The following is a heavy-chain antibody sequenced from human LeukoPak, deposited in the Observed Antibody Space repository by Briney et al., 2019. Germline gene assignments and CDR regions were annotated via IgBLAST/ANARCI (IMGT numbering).Heavy chain of an antibody. CDR2: ISWNSGSI. D-gene: IGHD1-26*01. J-gene: IGHJ4*02. CDR1: GFTFDDYA. CDR3: AKDRAGGSGSFFDY. Sequence: GGSLRLSCAASGFTFDDYAMHWVRQAPGKGLEWVSGISWNSGSIGYADSVKGRFTISRDNAKNSLYLQVSSLRVEDTALYYCAKDRAGGSGSFFDYWGQGTLVTVSS. V-gene: IGHV3-9*01.